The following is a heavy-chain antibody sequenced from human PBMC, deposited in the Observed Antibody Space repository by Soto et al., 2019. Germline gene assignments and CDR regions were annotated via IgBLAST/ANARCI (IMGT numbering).Heavy chain of an antibody. J-gene: IGHJ4*02. D-gene: IGHD1-1*01. V-gene: IGHV4-34*01. CDR2: ISESGST. Sequence: QVQLQQWGAGLVKPSETLSLSCAVYGQSFSGHSWAWIRQPPGKGLEWIGEISESGSTYYNPSLKSRVTISTETSKNQFSLKLNSVTAADTAAYFCARGSGIVALPGELEDVNDDFWGQGTLVNVSS. CDR1: GQSFSGHS. CDR3: ARGSGIVALPGELEDVNDDF.